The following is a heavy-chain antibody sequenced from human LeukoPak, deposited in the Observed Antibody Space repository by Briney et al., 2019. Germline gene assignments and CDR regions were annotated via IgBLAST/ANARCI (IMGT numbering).Heavy chain of an antibody. J-gene: IGHJ4*02. CDR2: INPSDGTP. CDR1: GYSFSSYF. CDR3: ASGNQLLSRYFEF. Sequence: ASVKVSCKASGYSFSSYFMHWVRQAPGRGLEWMGIINPSDGTPRYTQKFQDRVTMTRDTSTSTVYMELINLRSDDTAIYFCASGNQLLSRYFEFWGQGTLVTVSS. V-gene: IGHV1-46*01. D-gene: IGHD2-2*01.